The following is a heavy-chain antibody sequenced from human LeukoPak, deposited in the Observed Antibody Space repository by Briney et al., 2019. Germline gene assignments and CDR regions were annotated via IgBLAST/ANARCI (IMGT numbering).Heavy chain of an antibody. D-gene: IGHD3-16*01. CDR3: SRLGGANSFDI. CDR2: ISSGSTYM. J-gene: IGHJ3*02. Sequence: PGGSLRLSCAASGFTFSGFGMNWVRQAPGKGLEWVSSISSGSTYMYYADSLKGRFTISRDDAKNSLYLQMSSLRAEDTAVYYCSRLGGANSFDIWGQGQWSPSPQ. CDR1: GFTFSGFG. V-gene: IGHV3-21*01.